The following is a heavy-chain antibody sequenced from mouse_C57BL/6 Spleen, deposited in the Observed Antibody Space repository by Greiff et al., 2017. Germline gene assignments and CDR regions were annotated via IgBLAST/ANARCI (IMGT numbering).Heavy chain of an antibody. CDR1: GFSFNTYA. CDR3: MRQENYNAIDY. Sequence: DVMLVESGGGLVQPKGSLKLSCAASGFSFNTYAMNWVRQAPGKGLEWVARIRSKSNNYATYYADSVKDRFTISRDDSESMLYLQMNNLKTEDTAMYCCMRQENYNAIDYWGQGTSVTVSS. V-gene: IGHV10-1*01. J-gene: IGHJ4*01. CDR2: IRSKSNNYAT.